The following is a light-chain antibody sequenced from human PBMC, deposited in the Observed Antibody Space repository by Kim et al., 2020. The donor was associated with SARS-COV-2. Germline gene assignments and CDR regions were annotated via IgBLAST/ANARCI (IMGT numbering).Light chain of an antibody. CDR2: GTS. Sequence: DIQMTQSPSSLSASVGDRVTITYRASQGITDNLAWYQQKPGKAPKRLIYGTSRLQSGVPSRFSGSGFGTEFTLTITSLQPEDFATYYCLQHRTYPCTFGQGTKLEI. CDR3: LQHRTYPCT. CDR1: QGITDN. J-gene: IGKJ2*02. V-gene: IGKV1-17*01.